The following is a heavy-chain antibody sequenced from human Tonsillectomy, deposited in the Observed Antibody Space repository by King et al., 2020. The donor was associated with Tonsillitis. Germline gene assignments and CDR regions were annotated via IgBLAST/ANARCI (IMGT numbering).Heavy chain of an antibody. J-gene: IGHJ4*02. CDR1: GFTFSTYI. Sequence: VQLVQSGGGLVKPGGSLRLSCAASGFTFSTYIMNWVRQAPGKGLEWVSSISSGSDYIYYADSVRGRFTISRDNAKNSLYLQMNSLRAEDTAIYSCATDCDWSGWGQGTLVTVSS. D-gene: IGHD3-9*01. V-gene: IGHV3-21*01. CDR2: ISSGSDYI. CDR3: ATDCDWSG.